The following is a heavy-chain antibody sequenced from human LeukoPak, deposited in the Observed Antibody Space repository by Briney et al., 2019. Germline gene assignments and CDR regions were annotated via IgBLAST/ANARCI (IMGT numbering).Heavy chain of an antibody. Sequence: GASVKVSCKASGYTFTSYGISWVRQAPGQGLEWMRWISAYNGNTNYAQKLQGRVTMTTDTSTSTAYVELRSLRSDDTAVYYCALYSSGWPDYWGQGTLVTVSS. CDR3: ALYSSGWPDY. J-gene: IGHJ4*02. D-gene: IGHD6-19*01. V-gene: IGHV1-18*01. CDR1: GYTFTSYG. CDR2: ISAYNGNT.